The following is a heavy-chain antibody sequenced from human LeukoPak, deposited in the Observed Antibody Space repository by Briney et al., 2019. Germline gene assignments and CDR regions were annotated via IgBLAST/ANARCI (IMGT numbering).Heavy chain of an antibody. V-gene: IGHV4-4*07. Sequence: PSETLSLTCTVSGGSVSSYYWSWMRQPAGKGLEWLGRINTSGNTKYNPSLKSRVTMSLDVSKNQVSLRLSSVTAADTAVYYCARATGSPTHWFDPWGQGTLVTVSS. CDR3: ARATGSPTHWFDP. CDR1: GGSVSSYY. J-gene: IGHJ5*02. D-gene: IGHD1-14*01. CDR2: INTSGNT.